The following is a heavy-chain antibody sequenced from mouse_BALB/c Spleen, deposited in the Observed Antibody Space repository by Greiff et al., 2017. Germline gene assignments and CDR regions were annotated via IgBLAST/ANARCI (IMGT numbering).Heavy chain of an antibody. CDR2: ISSGGSYT. CDR3: TRDSSYVFDY. D-gene: IGHD1-1*01. V-gene: IGHV5-6-4*01. CDR1: GFTFSSYT. J-gene: IGHJ2*01. Sequence: EVKLMESGGGLVKPGGSLKLSCAASGFTFSSYTMSWVRQTPEKRLEWVATISSGGSYTYYPDSVKGRFTISRDNAKNTLYLQMSSLKSEDTAMYYCTRDSSYVFDYWGQGTTLTVSS.